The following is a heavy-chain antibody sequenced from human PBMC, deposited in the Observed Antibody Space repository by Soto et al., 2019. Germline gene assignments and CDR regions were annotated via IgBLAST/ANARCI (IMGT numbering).Heavy chain of an antibody. CDR1: VGSISSGGYY. D-gene: IGHD3-3*01. Sequence: SETLSLTCTFSVGSISSGGYYWSWIRQHPWKGLEWIGYIYYSGSTYYNPSLKSRVTISVDTSKNQFSLKLSSVTAADTAVYYCARGRFLEWLLYGAGIDGMEVWGQGTTVSVSS. CDR2: IYYSGST. J-gene: IGHJ6*01. V-gene: IGHV4-31*03. CDR3: ARGRFLEWLLYGAGIDGMEV.